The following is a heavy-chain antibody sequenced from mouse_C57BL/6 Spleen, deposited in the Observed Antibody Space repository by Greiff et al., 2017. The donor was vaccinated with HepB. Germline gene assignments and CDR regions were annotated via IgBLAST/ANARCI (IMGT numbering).Heavy chain of an antibody. CDR2: IDPSDSYT. Sequence: QVQLQQPGAELVMPGASVKLSCKASGYTFTSYWMHWVKQRPGQGLEWIGEIDPSDSYTNYNQKFKGKSTVTVDKSSSTAYMQLSSLTSEDSAVYYCARSSPLVAMGFAYWGQGTLVTVSA. J-gene: IGHJ3*01. CDR1: GYTFTSYW. D-gene: IGHD1-1*01. V-gene: IGHV1-69*01. CDR3: ARSSPLVAMGFAY.